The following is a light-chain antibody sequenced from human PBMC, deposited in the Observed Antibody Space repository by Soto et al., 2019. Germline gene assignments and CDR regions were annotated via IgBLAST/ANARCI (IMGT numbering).Light chain of an antibody. CDR2: QVS. Sequence: DVVMTQSPLSLPVTLGQPASISCRSSQSLVYSDGHTYLNWFQQRPGQSPRRLIYQVSNRDSGVPDRFSGSGSGTGFTLTISRVEAEDVGVYYCMQGTHWPLTFGGGTKVEIK. V-gene: IGKV2-30*01. CDR1: QSLVYSDGHTY. J-gene: IGKJ4*01. CDR3: MQGTHWPLT.